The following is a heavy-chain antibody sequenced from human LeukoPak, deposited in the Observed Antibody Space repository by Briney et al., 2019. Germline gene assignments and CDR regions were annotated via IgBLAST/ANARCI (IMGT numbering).Heavy chain of an antibody. CDR3: ASRYCSSNSCYQFDY. Sequence: GGSLRLSCAASGFTFSSYAMHWVRQAPGKGLECVSAISSTGGSTYYANSVKGRFTISRDNSKNTLYLQMGSLRAEDMAVYYCASRYCSSNSCYQFDYWGQGTLVTVSS. CDR1: GFTFSSYA. D-gene: IGHD2-2*01. J-gene: IGHJ4*02. CDR2: ISSTGGST. V-gene: IGHV3-64*01.